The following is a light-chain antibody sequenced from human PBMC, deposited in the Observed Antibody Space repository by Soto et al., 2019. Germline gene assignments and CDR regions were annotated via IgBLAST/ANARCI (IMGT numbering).Light chain of an antibody. CDR3: CSYAGRSYV. J-gene: IGLJ1*01. CDR2: DVT. V-gene: IGLV2-11*01. CDR1: SSDVGAYNY. Sequence: QSALTQPRPVSGSPGQSVTISCTGNSSDVGAYNYVSWYQQHPGKAPKVMIYDVTKRPSVVPDRFSASKSGNTASLTISGLQAEDEADYYCCSYAGRSYVFGTGTKVTVL.